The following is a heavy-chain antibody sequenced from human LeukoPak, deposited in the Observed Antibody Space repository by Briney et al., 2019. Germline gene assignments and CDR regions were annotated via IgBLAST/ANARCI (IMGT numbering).Heavy chain of an antibody. D-gene: IGHD3-3*01. CDR3: ARGNPLGLEWFEDAFDI. CDR1: GYTFTSYD. V-gene: IGHV1-8*01. CDR2: MNPHSGNT. Sequence: GASVKVSXKASGYTFTSYDIKWVRQAPGQGLEGMGWMNPHSGNTVYAQKFQDRVTMTRNTSISTAYMELSSLRSEDTAVYYCARGNPLGLEWFEDAFDIWGQGTMVTVSS. J-gene: IGHJ3*02.